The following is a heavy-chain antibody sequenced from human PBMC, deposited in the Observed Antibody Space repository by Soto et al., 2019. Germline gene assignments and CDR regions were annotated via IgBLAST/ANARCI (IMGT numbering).Heavy chain of an antibody. Sequence: DVQLVESGGGLVQPGRSLRLSCAASGFTFVDYAMHWVRQAPGQGLEWVSGISWDGGYKGYADSVKGRFTISRDNAKKSLYLEMNSLRVEATALYYCTKDEGYCSSISCKAAFDYWGQGTMVTVS. J-gene: IGHJ3*01. V-gene: IGHV3-9*01. D-gene: IGHD2-2*01. CDR2: ISWDGGYK. CDR3: TKDEGYCSSISCKAAFDY. CDR1: GFTFVDYA.